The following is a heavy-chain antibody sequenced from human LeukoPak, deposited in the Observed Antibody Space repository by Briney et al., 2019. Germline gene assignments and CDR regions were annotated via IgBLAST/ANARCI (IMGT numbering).Heavy chain of an antibody. CDR3: ASDYYGSGSYYGDFDY. D-gene: IGHD3-10*01. CDR2: ISSSGSTI. J-gene: IGHJ4*02. Sequence: GGSLRLSCAASGFTFSSYEMNWVRQAPGKGLEWVSYISSSGSTIYYADSAKGRFTISRDNAKNSLYLQMNSLRAEDTAVYYCASDYYGSGSYYGDFDYWGQGTLVTVSS. V-gene: IGHV3-48*03. CDR1: GFTFSSYE.